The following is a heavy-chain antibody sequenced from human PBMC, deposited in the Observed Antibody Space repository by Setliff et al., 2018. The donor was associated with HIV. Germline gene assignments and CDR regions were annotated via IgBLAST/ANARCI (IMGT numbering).Heavy chain of an antibody. CDR3: VKVSRGTVVRGVILVGHFDY. CDR1: GFTFSNYV. CDR2: ISSSGGRT. V-gene: IGHV3-23*01. D-gene: IGHD3-10*02. J-gene: IGHJ4*02. Sequence: GGSLRLSCAASGFTFSNYVMSWVRQTPGKGLEWVSVISSSGGRTYHADSVKGRFTISRDNSKNTLYLQMSSLRVEDTAVYYCVKVSRGTVVRGVILVGHFDYWGQGTLVTVSS.